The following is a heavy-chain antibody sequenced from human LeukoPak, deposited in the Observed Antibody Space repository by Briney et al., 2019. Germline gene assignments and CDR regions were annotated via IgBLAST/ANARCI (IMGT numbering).Heavy chain of an antibody. V-gene: IGHV1-18*01. D-gene: IGHD3-10*01. J-gene: IGHJ4*02. Sequence: ASVKVSCQASGYTFTSYGISWVRQAPGQGVEWMGWISAYNGNTNYAQKFQGRVNMTTDTSTSTAYMELRSLRSDDTAVYYCARGGSGGVCNYWGQGTLVTVSS. CDR3: ARGGSGGVCNY. CDR2: ISAYNGNT. CDR1: GYTFTSYG.